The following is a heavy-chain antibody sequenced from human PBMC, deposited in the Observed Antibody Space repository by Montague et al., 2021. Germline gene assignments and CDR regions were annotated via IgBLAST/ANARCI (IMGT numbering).Heavy chain of an antibody. D-gene: IGHD6-19*01. J-gene: IGHJ4*02. CDR2: LIGSGGST. Sequence: SLRLSCAASGFTFSSYAMSWVRQAPGKGLEWVSGLIGSGGSTYYADSVKGRFTISRDNSKNTLYLQMNSLRAEDTAVYYCAKVGSGWCWYFDYWGQGTLVTVSS. V-gene: IGHV3-23*01. CDR1: GFTFSSYA. CDR3: AKVGSGWCWYFDY.